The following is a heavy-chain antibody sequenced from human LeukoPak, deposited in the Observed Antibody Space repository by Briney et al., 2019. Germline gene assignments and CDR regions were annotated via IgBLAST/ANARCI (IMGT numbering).Heavy chain of an antibody. CDR2: INSAGSST. CDR1: GFTFSNHG. CDR3: ARGDGYNYYY. J-gene: IGHJ4*02. D-gene: IGHD5-24*01. V-gene: IGHV3-74*01. Sequence: GGSLRLSCAAYGFTFSNHGMDWVRQAPGKGLVWVSRINSAGSSTTYADSVKGRFTISRDNAKNTLYLQMNSLRAEDTAVYYCARGDGYNYYYWGQGTLVTVSS.